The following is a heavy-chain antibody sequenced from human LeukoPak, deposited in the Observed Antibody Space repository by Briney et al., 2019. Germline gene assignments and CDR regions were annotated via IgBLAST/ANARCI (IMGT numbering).Heavy chain of an antibody. J-gene: IGHJ3*02. D-gene: IGHD3-16*01. V-gene: IGHV3-30-3*01. CDR3: ARVGDGIMTTFTLAFDI. CDR1: GFTFSSYA. Sequence: SGGSLRLSCAASGFTFSSYAMHWVRQAPGKGLEWVAVISYDGSNKYYADSVKGRFTISRDNSKNTLYLQMNSLRAEDTAVYYCARVGDGIMTTFTLAFDIWGQGTMVTVSS. CDR2: ISYDGSNK.